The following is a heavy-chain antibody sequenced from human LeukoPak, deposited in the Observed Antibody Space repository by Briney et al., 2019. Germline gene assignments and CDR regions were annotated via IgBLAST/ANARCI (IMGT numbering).Heavy chain of an antibody. Sequence: ASVKVSCKASGYTFTSYAMHWVRQAPGQRLEWMGWINAGNGNTKYSQKFQGRVTITRDTSASTAYMELSSLRSEDTAVYYCARDLNYYYDSSGYGFFDYWGQGTLVTVYS. V-gene: IGHV1-3*01. CDR3: ARDLNYYYDSSGYGFFDY. CDR2: INAGNGNT. D-gene: IGHD3-22*01. CDR1: GYTFTSYA. J-gene: IGHJ4*02.